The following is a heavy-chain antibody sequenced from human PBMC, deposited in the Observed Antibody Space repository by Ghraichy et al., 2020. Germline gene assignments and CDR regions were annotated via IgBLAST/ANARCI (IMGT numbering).Heavy chain of an antibody. J-gene: IGHJ5*02. CDR1: GFTFDDYA. Sequence: GGSLRLSCAASGFTFDDYAMHWVRQAPGKGLEWVSGISWNSGSIGYADSVKGRFTISRDNAKNSLYLQMNSLRAEDTALYYCAKDIWVGGATEGSWGQGTLVTVSS. V-gene: IGHV3-9*01. CDR3: AKDIWVGGATEGS. CDR2: ISWNSGSI. D-gene: IGHD5-12*01.